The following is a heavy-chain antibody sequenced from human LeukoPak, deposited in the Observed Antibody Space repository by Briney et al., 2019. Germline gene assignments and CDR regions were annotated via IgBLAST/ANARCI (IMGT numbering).Heavy chain of an antibody. CDR3: ARRAAGYDILTGSDY. Sequence: GESLKISCKGSGYSFTSYWIGWVRQMPGKGLEWMGIIYPGDSDTRYSPSFQGQVTITADKSISTAYLQWSSLKASDTAMYYCARRAAGYDILTGSDYWGQGTLVTVSS. CDR2: IYPGDSDT. D-gene: IGHD3-9*01. V-gene: IGHV5-51*01. CDR1: GYSFTSYW. J-gene: IGHJ4*02.